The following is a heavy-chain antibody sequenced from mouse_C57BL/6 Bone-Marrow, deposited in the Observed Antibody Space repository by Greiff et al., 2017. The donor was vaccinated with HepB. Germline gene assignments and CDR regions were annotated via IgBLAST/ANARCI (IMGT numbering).Heavy chain of an antibody. CDR1: GYTFTEYT. V-gene: IGHV1-62-2*01. D-gene: IGHD3-2*02. J-gene: IGHJ4*01. Sequence: QVQLQQSGAELVKPGASVKLSCKASGYTFTEYTIHWVKQRSGQGLEWIGWFYPGSGSIKYNEKFKDKATLTADKSSSTVYMELSRLTSEDSAVYFCAIHEDRTAQATGYYAMDYWGQGTSVTVSS. CDR3: AIHEDRTAQATGYYAMDY. CDR2: FYPGSGSI.